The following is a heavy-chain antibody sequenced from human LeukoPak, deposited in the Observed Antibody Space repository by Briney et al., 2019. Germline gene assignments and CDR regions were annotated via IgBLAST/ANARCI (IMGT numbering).Heavy chain of an antibody. J-gene: IGHJ3*02. CDR1: GFTFSSYS. D-gene: IGHD6-19*01. CDR3: ARTVSVAGFDAFDI. CDR2: ISSSSYI. Sequence: GGSQRLSCAASGFTFSSYSMNWVRQAPGKGLEWVSSISSSSYIYYADSVKGRFTISRDNAKNSLYLQMNSLRAEDTAVYYCARTVSVAGFDAFDIWGQGTMVTVSS. V-gene: IGHV3-21*01.